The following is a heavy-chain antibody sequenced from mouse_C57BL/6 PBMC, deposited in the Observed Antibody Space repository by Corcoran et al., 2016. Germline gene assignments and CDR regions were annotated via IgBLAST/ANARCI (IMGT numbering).Heavy chain of an antibody. V-gene: IGHV3-6*01. CDR1: GYSITSGYY. CDR2: ISYDGSN. J-gene: IGHJ4*01. D-gene: IGHD1-1*01. Sequence: DVQLQESGPGLVKPSQSLSLTCSVTGYSITSGYYWNWIRQFPGNKLEWMGYISYDGSNNYNPSLKNRISITRDTSKNQFFLKLNSVTTEDTATYYCSRAELLRHYYAMDYWGQGTSVTVSS. CDR3: SRAELLRHYYAMDY.